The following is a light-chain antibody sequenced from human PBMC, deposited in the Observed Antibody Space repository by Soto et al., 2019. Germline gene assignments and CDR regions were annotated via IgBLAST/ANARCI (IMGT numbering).Light chain of an antibody. CDR2: DDN. V-gene: IGLV1-51*01. J-gene: IGLJ1*01. Sequence: QSVLTQPPSVSAAPGQKVTVSCSGSSSNIGGNSVSWYQQLPGTAPKLLIYDDNKRPSGIPDRFSGSKSGTSATLGITGFQAEDEGDYYCQSYDLSLRNYVFGRGTKVTV. CDR3: QSYDLSLRNYV. CDR1: SSNIGGNS.